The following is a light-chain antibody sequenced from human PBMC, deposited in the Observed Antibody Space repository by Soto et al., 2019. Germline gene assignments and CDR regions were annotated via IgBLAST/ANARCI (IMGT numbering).Light chain of an antibody. CDR1: SSDVGDYNY. J-gene: IGLJ3*02. CDR2: EVS. CDR3: CSYTNSDTLV. V-gene: IGLV2-14*01. Sequence: QSVLTQPASVSGSPGQSITISCTGTSSDVGDYNYVSWYQQHPDKAPKLMIYEVSNRPSGVSNRFSGSKSGNTASLTISGLQAEDEADYYCCSYTNSDTLVFGGGTKLTVL.